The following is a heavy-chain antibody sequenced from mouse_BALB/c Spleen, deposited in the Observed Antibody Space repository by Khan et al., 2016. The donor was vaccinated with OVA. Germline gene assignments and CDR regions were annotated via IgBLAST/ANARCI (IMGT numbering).Heavy chain of an antibody. J-gene: IGHJ3*01. V-gene: IGHV2-2*01. D-gene: IGHD2-14*01. CDR2: IWSGGNT. CDR1: GFSLTTYG. Sequence: QVQLKQSGPGLVQPSQSLSITCTVSGFSLTTYGVHWVRQSPGKGLEWLGLIWSGGNTDYNAAFISRLSITKDNSKSQVSFKMNSLQADDTAMYYCASNSDMYDFTYWGQGTLVTVSA. CDR3: ASNSDMYDFTY.